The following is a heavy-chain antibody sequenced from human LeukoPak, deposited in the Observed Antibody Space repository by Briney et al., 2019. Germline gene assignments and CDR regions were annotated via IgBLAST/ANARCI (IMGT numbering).Heavy chain of an antibody. CDR1: GFTFSSNW. CDR2: INEDGSTT. CDR3: VRDLGGRSGH. V-gene: IGHV3-74*01. J-gene: IGHJ4*02. D-gene: IGHD1-26*01. Sequence: GGSLRLSCAASGFTFSSNWMHWVRQAPGKGLVWVSRINEDGSTTNYADSVKGRSTIYRDNAKNTLYLQMNSLRAEDTAVYYCVRDLGGRSGHWGQGTLVTVSS.